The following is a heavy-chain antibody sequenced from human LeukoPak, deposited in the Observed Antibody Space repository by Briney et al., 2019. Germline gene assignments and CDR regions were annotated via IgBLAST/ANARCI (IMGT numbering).Heavy chain of an antibody. CDR3: ARGVAGVYFYYYMDV. CDR2: INPNNGDT. D-gene: IGHD1-14*01. CDR1: GYTFTGYY. V-gene: IGHV1-2*02. J-gene: IGHJ6*03. Sequence: ASVKVSCKASGYTFTGYYMHWVRQAPGQGLEWMGWINPNNGDTHCAQKFQGTVTMTRDTSISTAYMELSSLRSDDTAVYYCARGVAGVYFYYYMDVWGKGTTVTVSS.